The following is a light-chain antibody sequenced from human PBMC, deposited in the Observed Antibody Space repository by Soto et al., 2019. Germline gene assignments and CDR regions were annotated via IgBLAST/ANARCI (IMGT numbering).Light chain of an antibody. Sequence: EIVLTQSPGTLSLSPGERATLSCRASQSVDTYLAWYQQRPGLAPRLLIYDASNRATGIPARFSGSGSGTDFTLIISRLDPEDFAVYYCQQRSNWPITFGQGTRLEIK. J-gene: IGKJ5*01. CDR2: DAS. CDR3: QQRSNWPIT. V-gene: IGKV3-11*01. CDR1: QSVDTY.